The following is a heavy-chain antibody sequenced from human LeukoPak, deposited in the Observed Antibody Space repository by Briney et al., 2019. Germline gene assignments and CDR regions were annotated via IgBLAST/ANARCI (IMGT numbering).Heavy chain of an antibody. J-gene: IGHJ3*02. V-gene: IGHV3-64*01. CDR1: GFTFSTYV. CDR3: ARELGRTGAFDI. CDR2: ITSNGGTT. D-gene: IGHD3/OR15-3a*01. Sequence: PGGSLRLSCAASGFTFSTYVMHWVRQAPGKGLEYVSSITSNGGTTFYASSVKGRFTISRDNSKNTLHLQMDSLRAQDMAVYYCARELGRTGAFDIWGQGTMVTVSS.